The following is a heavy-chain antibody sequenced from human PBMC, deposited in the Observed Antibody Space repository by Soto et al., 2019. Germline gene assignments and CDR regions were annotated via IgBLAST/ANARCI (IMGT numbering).Heavy chain of an antibody. D-gene: IGHD1-26*01. J-gene: IGHJ4*02. CDR3: ARDRGIVGATDFDY. CDR2: INVGNGDT. CDR1: GYTFTNYA. V-gene: IGHV1-3*01. Sequence: ASVKVSCKASGYTFTNYAIHWVRQAPGQRLEWMGWINVGNGDTKYSRKFQGRVTITRDTSATTADMELSSLRSQDTAIYYCARDRGIVGATDFDYWGRGTLVTVAS.